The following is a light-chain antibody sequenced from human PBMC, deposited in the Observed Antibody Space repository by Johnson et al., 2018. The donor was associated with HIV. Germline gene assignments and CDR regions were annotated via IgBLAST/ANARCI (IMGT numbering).Light chain of an antibody. J-gene: IGLJ1*01. CDR3: GTWDSRLSALYV. CDR2: DNN. V-gene: IGLV1-51*01. Sequence: QSVLTQPPSVSAAPGQKVTISCSGSSSNIGNNYVSWYQQLPGTAPKLLIYDNNKRPSGIPDRFSGSKSGTSATLAITALQPGDEADYYCGTWDSRLSALYVFGTGTKVTVL. CDR1: SSNIGNNY.